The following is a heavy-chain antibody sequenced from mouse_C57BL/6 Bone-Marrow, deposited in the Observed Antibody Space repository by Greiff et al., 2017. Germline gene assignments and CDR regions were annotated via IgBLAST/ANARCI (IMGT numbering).Heavy chain of an antibody. CDR1: GYTFTSYW. J-gene: IGHJ4*01. Sequence: VQLQQSGAELVKPGASVKLSCKASGYTFTSYWMHWVKQRPGQGLEWIGMIHPNSGSTNYNEKLKSKAKLTVDKSSSTAYMQLSSLTSEDSAVYYCARSKEIRPMDYWGQGTSVTVSS. CDR3: ARSKEIRPMDY. CDR2: IHPNSGST. V-gene: IGHV1-64*01.